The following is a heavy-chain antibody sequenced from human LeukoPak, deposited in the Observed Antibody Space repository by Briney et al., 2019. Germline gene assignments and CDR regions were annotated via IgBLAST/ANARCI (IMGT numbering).Heavy chain of an antibody. CDR3: ATSEKNRFYIHA. Sequence: PSETRSLTCTVSGDSINVYSWNWIRQSPGKGLEWIAYMYYSGTTNYNPSLENRVAISLDLSRHQFSLRLNSVTAADTAVYFCATSEKNRFYIHAWGQGTTVIVSS. CDR1: GDSINVYS. J-gene: IGHJ6*02. V-gene: IGHV4-59*01. D-gene: IGHD2/OR15-2a*01. CDR2: MYYSGTT.